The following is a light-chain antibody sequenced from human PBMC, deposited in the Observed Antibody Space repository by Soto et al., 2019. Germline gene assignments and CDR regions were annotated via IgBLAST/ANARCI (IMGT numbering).Light chain of an antibody. CDR3: QQYLNWPWT. J-gene: IGKJ1*01. Sequence: EIVMTQSPPTLSVSPVEGVTLSCKASQSISNYLAWYHHKPGQAPRLLINGASVRATCFPARFSGSGPGEEFTLTSSSVQAEEFAVDYCQQYLNWPWTFGQVNKVEI. CDR2: GAS. CDR1: QSISNY. V-gene: IGKV3-15*01.